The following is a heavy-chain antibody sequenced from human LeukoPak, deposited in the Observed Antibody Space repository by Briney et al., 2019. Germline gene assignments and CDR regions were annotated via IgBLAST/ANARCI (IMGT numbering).Heavy chain of an antibody. Sequence: AAAVKVSCKASGYTFTSYGISWVRPAPGQGLEWMGWISAYNGNTNYAQKLQGRVTMTTDTSTSTAYMELRSLRSDDTAVYYCARGPDPILTGPWFDYWGQGTLVTVSS. V-gene: IGHV1-18*01. D-gene: IGHD3-9*01. J-gene: IGHJ4*02. CDR1: GYTFTSYG. CDR2: ISAYNGNT. CDR3: ARGPDPILTGPWFDY.